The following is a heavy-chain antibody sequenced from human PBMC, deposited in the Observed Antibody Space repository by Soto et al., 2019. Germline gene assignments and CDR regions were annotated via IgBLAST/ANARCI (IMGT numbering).Heavy chain of an antibody. V-gene: IGHV3-33*01. Sequence: GGSLRLSCAASGFTFSSYGIHWVRQAPGKGLEWVTLIWYDGSNIYYADSVKGRFTISRDNSRNTLYLQMNSLRVEDTAVYYCTRGDNYDYVWGSYRPLDYWGQGTLVTVSS. CDR2: IWYDGSNI. D-gene: IGHD3-16*02. CDR3: TRGDNYDYVWGSYRPLDY. CDR1: GFTFSSYG. J-gene: IGHJ4*02.